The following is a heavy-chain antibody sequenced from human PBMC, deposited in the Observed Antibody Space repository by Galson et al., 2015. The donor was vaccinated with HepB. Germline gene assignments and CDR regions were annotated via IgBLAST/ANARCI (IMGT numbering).Heavy chain of an antibody. V-gene: IGHV3-30*02. Sequence: SLRLSCAASGFSFSNYGIHWVRQAPGKGLEWVAFIHYDGSNIYYADSVKGRFTIYRDNSKNTLYLQMNSLTAEDTAVYYCAKDAGGSGSYYFDYWGQGTLVTVSS. D-gene: IGHD1-26*01. CDR1: GFSFSNYG. CDR3: AKDAGGSGSYYFDY. J-gene: IGHJ4*02. CDR2: IHYDGSNI.